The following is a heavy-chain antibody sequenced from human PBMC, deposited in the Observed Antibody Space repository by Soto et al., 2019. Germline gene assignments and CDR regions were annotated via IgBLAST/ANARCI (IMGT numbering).Heavy chain of an antibody. J-gene: IGHJ6*02. V-gene: IGHV1-18*04. CDR3: ARLATYYDFWSGYQNYYGMDV. Sequence: VASVKVSCKASGYTFTIYGISWVRQAPGQGLEWMGWISAYNGNTNYAQKLQGRVTMTTDTSTSTDYMELRSLRSDDTAVYYCARLATYYDFWSGYQNYYGMDVWGQGTTVTVSS. CDR1: GYTFTIYG. D-gene: IGHD3-3*01. CDR2: ISAYNGNT.